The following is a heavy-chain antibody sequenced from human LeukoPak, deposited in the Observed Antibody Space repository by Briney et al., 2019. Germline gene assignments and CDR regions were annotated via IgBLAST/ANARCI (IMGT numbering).Heavy chain of an antibody. D-gene: IGHD2-2*01. CDR1: GFTFSSYE. Sequence: PGGSLRLSCAASGFTFSSYEMNWVRQAPGKGLEWVSYISSSGSTIYYADSVKDRFTISRDNAKNSLYLQMNSVRAEDTAVYYCARGSSSTNGFYGMDVWGQGTTVTVSS. J-gene: IGHJ6*02. V-gene: IGHV3-48*03. CDR2: ISSSGSTI. CDR3: ARGSSSTNGFYGMDV.